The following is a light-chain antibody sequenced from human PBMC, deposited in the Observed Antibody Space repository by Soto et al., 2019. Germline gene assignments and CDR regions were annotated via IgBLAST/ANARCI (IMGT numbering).Light chain of an antibody. CDR1: QSISSW. CDR3: QQYNSYPWT. J-gene: IGKJ1*01. Sequence: DIQMTQSPFTRSASVGDRVTITFRASQSISSWLAWYQQKPGKAPKLLIYKASTLESGVPSNFSGSGSGTEFTLTISSLQPEDFATYYCQQYNSYPWTFGQGTKVDIK. V-gene: IGKV1-5*03. CDR2: KAS.